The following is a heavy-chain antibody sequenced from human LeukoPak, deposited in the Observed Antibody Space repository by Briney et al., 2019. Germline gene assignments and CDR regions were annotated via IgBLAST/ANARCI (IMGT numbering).Heavy chain of an antibody. Sequence: GESLKISCKDSGYSFTNYWIGWVRQMPGKGLEWMGIIHSADSNTKYSPSFQGQVTISADKSISTAYLQWSGLKASDTAMYYCAGARHGDYRWNYWGQGTLVTVSS. CDR1: GYSFTNYW. J-gene: IGHJ4*02. V-gene: IGHV5-51*01. CDR3: AGARHGDYRWNY. CDR2: IHSADSNT. D-gene: IGHD4-17*01.